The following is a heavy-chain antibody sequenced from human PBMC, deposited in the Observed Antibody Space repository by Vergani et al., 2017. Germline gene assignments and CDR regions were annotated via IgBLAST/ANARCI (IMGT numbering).Heavy chain of an antibody. CDR3: ARVAWFLKDDYGDYVEMDV. CDR2: ISSSSSTI. J-gene: IGHJ6*04. D-gene: IGHD4-17*01. V-gene: IGHV3-21*01. CDR1: GFTFSSYS. Sequence: EVQLVESGGGLVKPGGSLRLSCAASGFTFSSYSMNWVRQAPGKGLEWVSSISSSSSTIYYADSVKGRFTISRDNAKNSLYLQMNSLRAEDTAVYYCARVAWFLKDDYGDYVEMDVWGKGTTVTVSS.